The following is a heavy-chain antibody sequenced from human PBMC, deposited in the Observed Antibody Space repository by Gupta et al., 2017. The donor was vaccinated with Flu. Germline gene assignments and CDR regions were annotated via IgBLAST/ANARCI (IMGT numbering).Heavy chain of an antibody. CDR2: VSFSAAST. CDR1: TFGSRG. Sequence: TFGSRGLSWVRQAPGKGREWVASVSFSAASTYYADSVKGRFIISRDNSNNTLYLEANKLRVEDTAVYYCAKGWIYGELLESWGQGVLVTVSS. V-gene: IGHV3-23*01. J-gene: IGHJ5*02. CDR3: AKGWIYGELLES. D-gene: IGHD3-10*01.